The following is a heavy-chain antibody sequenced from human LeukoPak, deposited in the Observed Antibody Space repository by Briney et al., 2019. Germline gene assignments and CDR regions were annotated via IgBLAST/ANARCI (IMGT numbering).Heavy chain of an antibody. Sequence: SETLSLTCTVSGGSISSYYWSWIRQPAGKGLEWIGRIYTSGSTNYNPSLKSRVTMSVDTSKNQFSLKLSSVTAADTAVYYCARENPIVGATPSFDYWGQGTLVTVSS. CDR2: IYTSGST. CDR1: GGSISSYY. D-gene: IGHD1-26*01. J-gene: IGHJ4*02. V-gene: IGHV4-4*07. CDR3: ARENPIVGATPSFDY.